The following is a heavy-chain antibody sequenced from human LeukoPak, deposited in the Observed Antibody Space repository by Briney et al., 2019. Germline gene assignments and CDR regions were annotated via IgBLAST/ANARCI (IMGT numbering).Heavy chain of an antibody. CDR2: INPNSGGT. CDR1: GYTFTGYY. Sequence: ASVMVSCTASGYTFTGYYMHWVRQAPGEGLEWMGWINPNSGGTNYAQKFQGRVTKNRDTSISTDYMELSRLRSDDTAVYYCARDRPGGGTDFDYWGQGTLVTVSS. CDR3: ARDRPGGGTDFDY. V-gene: IGHV1-2*02. D-gene: IGHD3-16*01. J-gene: IGHJ4*02.